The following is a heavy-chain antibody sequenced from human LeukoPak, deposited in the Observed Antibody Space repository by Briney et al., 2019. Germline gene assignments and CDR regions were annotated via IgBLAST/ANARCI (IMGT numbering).Heavy chain of an antibody. J-gene: IGHJ4*02. Sequence: SETLSLTCTVSGGSISSGDYYWSWIRQPPGKGLEWIGYIYYSGSTYYNPSLKSRVTISIDTSRNQFSLRLSSVTAADTAVYYCARDSRGGGPDFDYWGQGTLVTVSS. CDR1: GGSISSGDYY. CDR3: ARDSRGGGPDFDY. D-gene: IGHD3-16*01. CDR2: IYYSGST. V-gene: IGHV4-30-4*02.